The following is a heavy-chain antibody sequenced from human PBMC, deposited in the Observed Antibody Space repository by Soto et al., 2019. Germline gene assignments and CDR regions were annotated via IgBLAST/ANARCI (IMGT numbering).Heavy chain of an antibody. CDR3: ARGSITMVRGVTLPFDY. Sequence: ASVKVSCKASGYTFTGYYMHWVRQAPGQGLEWMGWINPNSGGTNYAQKFQGWVTMTRDTSISTAYMELSRLRSDDTAVYYCARGSITMVRGVTLPFDYWGQGTLVTVSS. CDR1: GYTFTGYY. J-gene: IGHJ4*02. V-gene: IGHV1-2*04. CDR2: INPNSGGT. D-gene: IGHD3-10*01.